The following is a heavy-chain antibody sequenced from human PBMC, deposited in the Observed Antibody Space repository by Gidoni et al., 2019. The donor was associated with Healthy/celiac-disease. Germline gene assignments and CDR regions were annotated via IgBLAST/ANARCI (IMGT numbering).Heavy chain of an antibody. V-gene: IGHV5-51*01. CDR3: ARHNGSGSYYKMGNYYYYYGMDV. CDR2: IYPGDSDT. CDR1: GYSFTSYW. Sequence: EVQLVQSGAEVKKPGESLKISCKGSGYSFTSYWIGWVRQMPGKGLEWMGIIYPGDSDTRYSPSFQGQVTISADKSISTAYLQWSSLKASDTAMYYCARHNGSGSYYKMGNYYYYYGMDVWGQGTTVTVSS. D-gene: IGHD3-10*01. J-gene: IGHJ6*02.